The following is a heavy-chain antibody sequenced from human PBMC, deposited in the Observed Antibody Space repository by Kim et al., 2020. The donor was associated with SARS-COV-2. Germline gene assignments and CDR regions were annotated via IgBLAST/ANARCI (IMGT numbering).Heavy chain of an antibody. Sequence: VRARFTNSRDNSKNTLHLQLNSLRAEDTAVYYWARTDSRDGYDYLDYWGQGTLVTVSS. CDR3: ARTDSRDGYDYLDY. V-gene: IGHV3-30*07. D-gene: IGHD5-12*01. J-gene: IGHJ4*02.